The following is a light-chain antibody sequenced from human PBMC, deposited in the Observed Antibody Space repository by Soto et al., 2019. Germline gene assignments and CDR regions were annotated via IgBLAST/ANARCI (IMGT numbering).Light chain of an antibody. CDR2: EGT. J-gene: IGLJ3*02. V-gene: IGLV2-23*03. Sequence: QSVLTQPASVSGSPGQSITISCAGTSSDVGGDNLVSWYQQHPGKAPKLMIYEGTKRPSGVPDRFSGSKSGNTASLAISGLQAEDEADYHCHSYAGSRTIWVFGGGTKLTVL. CDR3: HSYAGSRTIWV. CDR1: SSDVGGDNL.